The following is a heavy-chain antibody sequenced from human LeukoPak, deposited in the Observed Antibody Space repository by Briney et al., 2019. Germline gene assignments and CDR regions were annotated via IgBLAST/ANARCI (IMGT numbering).Heavy chain of an antibody. CDR3: AKDPDINYGDYFDY. J-gene: IGHJ4*02. CDR1: GFTFSSYG. D-gene: IGHD4-17*01. Sequence: GGSLRLSCAASGFTFSSYGMPWVRQAPGKGLEWVAVISYDGSNKYYADSVKGRFTISRDNSKNTLYLQMNSLRAEDTAVYYCAKDPDINYGDYFDYWGQGTLVTVSS. V-gene: IGHV3-30*18. CDR2: ISYDGSNK.